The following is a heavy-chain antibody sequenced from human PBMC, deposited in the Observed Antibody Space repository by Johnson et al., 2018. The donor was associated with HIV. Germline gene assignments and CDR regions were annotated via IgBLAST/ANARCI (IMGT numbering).Heavy chain of an antibody. Sequence: QVQLVESGGGVVQPGESLRLSCAASGFTFSHYGMHWVRQAPGKWLEWVAFIRSDGSNKYYADSVKGRFTISRDSSKNTLYLQMNSLRAEDTAVYYCARDPAIRWSEWDSSGYYSPDAFDIWGQGTMVTVSS. D-gene: IGHD3-22*01. V-gene: IGHV3-30*02. J-gene: IGHJ3*02. CDR2: IRSDGSNK. CDR3: ARDPAIRWSEWDSSGYYSPDAFDI. CDR1: GFTFSHYG.